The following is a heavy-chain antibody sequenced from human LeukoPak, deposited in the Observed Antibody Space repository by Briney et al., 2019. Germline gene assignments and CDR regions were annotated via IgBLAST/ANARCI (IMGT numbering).Heavy chain of an antibody. Sequence: SETLSLTCAVYGGSFSGYYWSWIRPPPGKGLERIGEINHSGSTNYNPSLKSRVTISVDTSKNQFSLKLSSVTAADTAVYYCARVLTTVTLFDYWGQGTLVTVSS. V-gene: IGHV4-34*01. J-gene: IGHJ4*02. CDR2: INHSGST. CDR3: ARVLTTVTLFDY. CDR1: GGSFSGYY. D-gene: IGHD4-17*01.